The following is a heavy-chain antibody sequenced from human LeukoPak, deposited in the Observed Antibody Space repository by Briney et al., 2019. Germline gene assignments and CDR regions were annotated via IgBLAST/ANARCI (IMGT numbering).Heavy chain of an antibody. D-gene: IGHD1-7*01. V-gene: IGHV4-34*01. CDR2: INHSGST. CDR3: ARGRFPHNWNYVGFDY. CDR1: GGSFSGYY. Sequence: PSETLSLTCAVYGGSFSGYYWSWIRQPPGKGLEWIGEINHSGSTNYNPSLKSRVTISVDTSKNQFSLKLSSVTAADTAVYYCARGRFPHNWNYVGFDYWGQGTLVTVSS. J-gene: IGHJ4*02.